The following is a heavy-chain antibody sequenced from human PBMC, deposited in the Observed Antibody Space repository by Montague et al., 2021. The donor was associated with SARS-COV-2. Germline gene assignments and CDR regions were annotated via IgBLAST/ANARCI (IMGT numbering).Heavy chain of an antibody. CDR2: IYYHGHT. J-gene: IGHJ4*02. Sequence: TLSLTCAVSGGSIIIRTYYCCWIRQPPGKGLEWIGYIYYHGHTYYTPSLQSRVTMLLDMSKNQFSLQLSSVTAADTAVYFCARDSSGYFKYDYWGQGTLVTVSS. D-gene: IGHD3-9*01. CDR1: GGSIIIRTYY. V-gene: IGHV4-30-4*08. CDR3: ARDSSGYFKYDY.